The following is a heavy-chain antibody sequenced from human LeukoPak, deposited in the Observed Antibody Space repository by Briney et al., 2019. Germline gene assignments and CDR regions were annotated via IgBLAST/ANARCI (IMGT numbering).Heavy chain of an antibody. CDR3: ARGHRYVNDPIGD. D-gene: IGHD3-10*02. CDR1: GFTFSSYG. J-gene: IGHJ4*02. V-gene: IGHV3-30*05. CDR2: ISHDGSSK. Sequence: GGSLRLSCAASGFTFSSYGMHWVRQAPGKGLEWVAVISHDGSSKVYADSVRGRFTISRDSSKNTLYLQMNSLRPEDTAVYYCARGHRYVNDPIGDWGQGTLVTVSS.